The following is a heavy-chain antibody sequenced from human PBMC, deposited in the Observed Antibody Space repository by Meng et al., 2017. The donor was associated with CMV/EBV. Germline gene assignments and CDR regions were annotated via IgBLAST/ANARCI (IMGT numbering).Heavy chain of an antibody. J-gene: IGHJ5*02. CDR2: ISPNSGGT. Sequence: CGITWTGCLCHWLRQAPEQGLDCMRWISPNSGGTNYAQMFQGLVTVTSDFSISPDYVALGRMGFYDTAVYSFARELDICRRGRFDPWGQGTLVTVSS. CDR3: ARELDICRRGRFDP. D-gene: IGHD2-2*03. CDR1: GITWTGCL. V-gene: IGHV1-2*04.